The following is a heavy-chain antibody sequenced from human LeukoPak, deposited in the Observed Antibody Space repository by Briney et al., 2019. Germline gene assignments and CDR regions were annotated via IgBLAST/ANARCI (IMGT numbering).Heavy chain of an antibody. CDR1: GYSFTSYW. J-gene: IGHJ6*03. CDR3: ARHKGLGMPGYYYYMDV. Sequence: GESLKISCKGSGYSFTSYWIGWVRQMPGKGLEWMGIIYPGDSDTRYSPSFQGQVTISADKSISTAYLQWSSLKASDTAMYYCARHKGLGMPGYYYYMDVWGKGTTVTVSS. D-gene: IGHD1-26*01. CDR2: IYPGDSDT. V-gene: IGHV5-51*01.